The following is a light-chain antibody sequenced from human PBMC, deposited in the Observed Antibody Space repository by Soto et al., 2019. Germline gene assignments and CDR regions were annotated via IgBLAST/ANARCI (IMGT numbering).Light chain of an antibody. J-gene: IGKJ1*01. CDR2: AAS. CDR3: QQYYSHRT. Sequence: AIRMTQSPSSFSASTGDRVTITCRASQGISSYLAWYQQKPGKAPKLLIYAASTLQSGVPSRFSGSGSGTDFTLTISCLQSEDFVTYYCQQYYSHRTFGQGTKVEIK. V-gene: IGKV1-8*01. CDR1: QGISSY.